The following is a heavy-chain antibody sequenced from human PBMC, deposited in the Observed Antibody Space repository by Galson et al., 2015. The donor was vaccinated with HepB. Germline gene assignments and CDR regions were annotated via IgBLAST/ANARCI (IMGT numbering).Heavy chain of an antibody. CDR1: GFTVSNSF. D-gene: IGHD3-16*01. CDR3: ARRGGGGRAFDI. Sequence: SLRLSCAASGFTVSNSFMTWVRQAPGKGLEWVSIIYSGDNTYYADSAKGRSTISRDNSNNTLFLQMNSLRTEDTAVYYCARRGGGGRAFDIWGQGTMVTVSS. CDR2: IYSGDNT. V-gene: IGHV3-66*02. J-gene: IGHJ3*02.